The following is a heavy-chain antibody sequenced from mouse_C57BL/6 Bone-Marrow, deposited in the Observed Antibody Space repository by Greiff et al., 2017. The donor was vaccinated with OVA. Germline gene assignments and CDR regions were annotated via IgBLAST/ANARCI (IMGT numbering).Heavy chain of an antibody. CDR2: IRNKANGYTT. Sequence: EVKVVESGGGLVQPGGSLSLSCAASGFTFTDYYMSWVRQPPGKALEWLGFIRNKANGYTTEYSASVKGRFTISRDNSQSILYLQMNALRAEDSATYYCARYMNPTPYYYAMDYWGQGTSVTVSS. CDR3: ARYMNPTPYYYAMDY. D-gene: IGHD1-1*01. J-gene: IGHJ4*01. CDR1: GFTFTDYY. V-gene: IGHV7-3*01.